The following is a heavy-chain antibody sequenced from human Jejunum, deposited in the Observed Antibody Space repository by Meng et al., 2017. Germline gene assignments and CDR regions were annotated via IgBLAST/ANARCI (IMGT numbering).Heavy chain of an antibody. Sequence: SGPTLVKPTQTLTLTCSVSGFSLSTRAMCVNWVRQPPGKALEWLAVIDWDDEKYYSTSLKTRLTISKDTSKNQVVLSMTNMDPVDTATYYCARSQMIRNYYYGMDVWGQGTTVTVSS. D-gene: IGHD3-16*01. V-gene: IGHV2-70*20. CDR1: GFSLSTRAMC. J-gene: IGHJ6*02. CDR3: ARSQMIRNYYYGMDV. CDR2: IDWDDEK.